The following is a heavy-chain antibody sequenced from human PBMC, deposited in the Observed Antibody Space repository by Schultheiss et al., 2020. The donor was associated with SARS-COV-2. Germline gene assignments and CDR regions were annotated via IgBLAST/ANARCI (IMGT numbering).Heavy chain of an antibody. CDR3: ARGAAAGIMNYYYYGMDV. CDR2: IYTSGST. V-gene: IGHV4-61*02. CDR1: GGSISSSSYY. D-gene: IGHD6-13*01. J-gene: IGHJ6*02. Sequence: SETLSLTCTVSGGSISSSSYYWSWIRQPAGKGLEWIGRIYTSGSTNYNPSLKSRVTISVDTSKNQFSLKLSSVTAADTAVYYCARGAAAGIMNYYYYGMDVWGQGTTVTVSS.